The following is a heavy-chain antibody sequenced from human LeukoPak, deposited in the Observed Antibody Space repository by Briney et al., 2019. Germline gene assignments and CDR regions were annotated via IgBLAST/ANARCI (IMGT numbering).Heavy chain of an antibody. CDR2: ISYDGSNK. D-gene: IGHD2-15*01. CDR1: GFTFGSYG. Sequence: GGSLRLSCAASGFTFGSYGMHWVRQAPGKGLEWVAVISYDGSNKYYADSVKGRFTISRDNSKNTLYLQMNSLRAEDTAVYYCAKAYCSGGSCSNFDYWGQGTLVTVSS. V-gene: IGHV3-30*18. CDR3: AKAYCSGGSCSNFDY. J-gene: IGHJ4*02.